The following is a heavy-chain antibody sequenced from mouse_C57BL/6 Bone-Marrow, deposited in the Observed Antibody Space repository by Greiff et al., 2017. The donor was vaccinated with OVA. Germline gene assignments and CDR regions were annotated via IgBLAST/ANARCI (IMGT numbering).Heavy chain of an antibody. V-gene: IGHV14-3*01. Sequence: VQLQQSVAELVRPGASVKLSCTASGFNITNSYMHWVKQRPEQGLEWIGKIDPANGNTKYAPKFKGKATITVDTSSNTAFMLLSRLTSEDTAINYCASSDYDEVIDDWGQGTSVTVSS. J-gene: IGHJ4*01. CDR1: GFNITNSY. CDR2: IDPANGNT. D-gene: IGHD2-4*01. CDR3: ASSDYDEVIDD.